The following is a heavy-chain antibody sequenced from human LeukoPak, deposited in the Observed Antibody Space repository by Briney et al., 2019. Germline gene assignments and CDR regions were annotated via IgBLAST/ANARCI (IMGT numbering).Heavy chain of an antibody. CDR1: GFTFSSYG. D-gene: IGHD3-9*01. J-gene: IGHJ5*02. Sequence: GGSLRLSCTASGFTFSSYGMSWVRQAPGKGLEWVSYISTSGSTIYYADSVRGRFTVSRDNAKRSLYLQMTSLRAEDTAVYYCAGLTYDKRFDPWGQGTVVTVSS. CDR2: ISTSGSTI. CDR3: AGLTYDKRFDP. V-gene: IGHV3-48*03.